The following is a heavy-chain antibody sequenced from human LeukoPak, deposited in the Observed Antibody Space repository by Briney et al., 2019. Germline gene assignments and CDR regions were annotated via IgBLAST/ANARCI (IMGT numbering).Heavy chain of an antibody. CDR3: ARGLAGGTTVVTGAFDY. CDR1: GYSISSGYY. CDR2: IYHSGST. Sequence: TSETLSLTCTVSGYSISSGYYWGWIRQPPGKGLEWIGSIYHSGSTYYNPSLKSRVTISVDTSKNQFSLKLSSVTAADTAVYYCARGLAGGTTVVTGAFDYWGQGTLVTVSS. J-gene: IGHJ4*02. D-gene: IGHD4-23*01. V-gene: IGHV4-38-2*02.